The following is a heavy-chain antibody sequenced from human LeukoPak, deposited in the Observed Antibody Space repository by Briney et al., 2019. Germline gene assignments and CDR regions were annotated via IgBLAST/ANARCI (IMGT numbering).Heavy chain of an antibody. V-gene: IGHV1-46*01. D-gene: IGHD3-22*01. J-gene: IGHJ4*02. CDR1: GYTFTSYY. Sequence: ASVKVPCKASGYTFTSYYMHWVRQAPGQGLEWMGIINPSGGSTSYAQKFQGRVTMTRDTSTSTVYMELSSLRSEDTAVYYCARGTPLRYYYDSSMDYWGQGTLVTVSS. CDR2: INPSGGST. CDR3: ARGTPLRYYYDSSMDY.